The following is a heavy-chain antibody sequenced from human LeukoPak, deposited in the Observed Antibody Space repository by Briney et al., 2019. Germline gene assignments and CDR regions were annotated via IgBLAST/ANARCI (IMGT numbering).Heavy chain of an antibody. Sequence: PGGSLRLSCAATGFTFSNYVIHWGRQAPGKGLEWVAFISDDGSRQHYADSVKGRFTISRDNSKNTLNLQMNSLRAEDTAVYYCVKDRTGTYTLDYWGQGTLVTVSS. CDR2: ISDDGSRQ. CDR3: VKDRTGTYTLDY. J-gene: IGHJ4*02. D-gene: IGHD3-10*01. CDR1: GFTFSNYV. V-gene: IGHV3-30-3*01.